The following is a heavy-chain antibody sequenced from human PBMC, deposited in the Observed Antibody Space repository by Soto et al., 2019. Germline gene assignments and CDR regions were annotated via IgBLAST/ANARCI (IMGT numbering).Heavy chain of an antibody. CDR3: GSSGRGDFTAIVNYFYYVMDV. CDR2: SWFDGSNK. D-gene: IGHD5-18*01. V-gene: IGHV3-33*01. J-gene: IGHJ6*02. Sequence: GGSLRLSCIASGFTFSSHGMHWVRQAPGKGLECVAVSWFDGSNKYYADSVKCRFTVSRDNSKNTLYLQMNSLRAEDTAVYYCGSSGRGDFTAIVNYFYYVMDVWGQGTTVTVSS. CDR1: GFTFSSHG.